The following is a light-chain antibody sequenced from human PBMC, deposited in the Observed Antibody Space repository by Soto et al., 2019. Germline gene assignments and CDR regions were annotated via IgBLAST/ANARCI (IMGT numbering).Light chain of an antibody. Sequence: SYELPQPPSVSVAPGQTARITCGGTNIGRKSVHWYQQKPGQAPVVVVYDDMDRPSGIPERFSGSNSGNTAALTSSRVEAGDEADYYCQLWDSNSDHVVFGGGTTVTVL. V-gene: IGLV3-21*02. J-gene: IGLJ2*01. CDR2: DDM. CDR1: NIGRKS. CDR3: QLWDSNSDHVV.